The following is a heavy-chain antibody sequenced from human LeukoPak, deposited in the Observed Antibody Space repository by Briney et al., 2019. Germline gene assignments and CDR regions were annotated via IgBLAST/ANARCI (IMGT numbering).Heavy chain of an antibody. D-gene: IGHD5-24*01. Sequence: GGSLRLSCAASGFTFSSYSMNWVRQAPGKGLEWVSYISSSSSTIYYADSVKGRFTISRDNAKNSLYLQMNSLRAEDTAVYYCAKRGMTTIKEGFDYWGQGTLVTVSP. J-gene: IGHJ4*02. CDR1: GFTFSSYS. CDR3: AKRGMTTIKEGFDY. V-gene: IGHV3-48*01. CDR2: ISSSSSTI.